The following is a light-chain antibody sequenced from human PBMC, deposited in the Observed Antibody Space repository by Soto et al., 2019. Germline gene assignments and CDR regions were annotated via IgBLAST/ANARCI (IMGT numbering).Light chain of an antibody. Sequence: EIVMTQSPATLSVSPRERATLSCRASQSVSSKLAWYQQKPGQAPRLLIYGASTRATGIPARFSGSGSGTEFTLTISSLQSEEFAVYYCQQYNNWPPPLTFGGGTKVEIK. CDR3: QQYNNWPPPLT. CDR2: GAS. V-gene: IGKV3-15*01. CDR1: QSVSSK. J-gene: IGKJ4*01.